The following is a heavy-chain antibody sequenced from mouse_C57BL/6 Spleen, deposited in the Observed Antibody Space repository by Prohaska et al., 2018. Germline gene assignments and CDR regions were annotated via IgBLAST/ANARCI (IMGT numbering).Heavy chain of an antibody. Sequence: EVKFEESGGGLVQPGGSMKLSCVASGFTFSNYWMNWVRQSPEKGLEWVAQIRLKSDNYATHYAESVKGRFTISRDDSKSSVYLQMNNLRAEDTGIYYCTDPPQPWDGWGQGTLVTVSA. J-gene: IGHJ3*01. D-gene: IGHD4-1*01. CDR3: TDPPQPWDG. V-gene: IGHV6-3*01. CDR2: IRLKSDNYAT. CDR1: GFTFSNYW.